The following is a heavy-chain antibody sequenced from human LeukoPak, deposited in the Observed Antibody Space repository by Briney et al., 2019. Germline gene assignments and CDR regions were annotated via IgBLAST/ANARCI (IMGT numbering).Heavy chain of an antibody. CDR1: GSAISSYY. V-gene: IGHV4-59*08. Sequence: SETLSLTCTVSGSAISSYYWSWIRQPPGKGLEWLGCIYYSGSTKYNPSLKSRVTISLDTSKNQFSLKLSSVTAADTAVYYCASDSGSYLDTFDIWGQGTMVTVSS. CDR2: IYYSGST. D-gene: IGHD1-26*01. CDR3: ASDSGSYLDTFDI. J-gene: IGHJ3*02.